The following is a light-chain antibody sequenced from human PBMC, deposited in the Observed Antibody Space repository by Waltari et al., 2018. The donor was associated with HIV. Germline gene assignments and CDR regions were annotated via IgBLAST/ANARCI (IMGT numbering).Light chain of an antibody. J-gene: IGLJ3*02. CDR2: DVS. CDR1: SSDVGGYNY. V-gene: IGLV2-11*01. Sequence: QSALTQPRPVSGPPGQSVTISCTGTSSDVGGYNYVSWYQQHPGKAPKVMIYDVSKRPSWVTDRFSGAKSGNTAALTISGLQAEDEADYYCCSYAGSYTWVFGGGTKMTVL. CDR3: CSYAGSYTWV.